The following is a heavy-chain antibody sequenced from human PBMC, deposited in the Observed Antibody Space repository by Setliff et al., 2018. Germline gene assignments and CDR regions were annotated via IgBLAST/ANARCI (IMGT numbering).Heavy chain of an antibody. J-gene: IGHJ4*02. V-gene: IGHV1-18*01. CDR2: ISAYNGNT. CDR3: ARGSYCSGGSCSGRDFDY. Sequence: ASVKVSCKASGYTFPSYGLSWVRQAPGQGLEWMGWISAYNGNTNYAQRLQGRVTMTTDTSTSTAYMELRSLRSDDTAVYYCARGSYCSGGSCSGRDFDYWGQGTLVTVSS. CDR1: GYTFPSYG. D-gene: IGHD2-15*01.